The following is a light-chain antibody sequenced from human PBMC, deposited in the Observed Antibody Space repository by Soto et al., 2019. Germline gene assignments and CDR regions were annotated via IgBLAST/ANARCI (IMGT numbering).Light chain of an antibody. J-gene: IGKJ3*01. CDR3: QQRSNWPSFT. CDR2: ESS. CDR1: QSLRTS. Sequence: EIVLTQSPATLSLSPGERATLSCRASQSLRTSLAWYQQKAGQPPRLLISESSTRATGIPARFSGSGSGTDFTLTISSLEPEDFAVYYCQQRSNWPSFTFGPGTKVDIK. V-gene: IGKV3-11*01.